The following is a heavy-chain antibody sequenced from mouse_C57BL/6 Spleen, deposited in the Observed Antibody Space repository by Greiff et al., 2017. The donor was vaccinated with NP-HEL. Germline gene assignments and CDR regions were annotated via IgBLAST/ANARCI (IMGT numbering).Heavy chain of an antibody. D-gene: IGHD2-12*01. CDR1: GFTFSDYG. CDR3: ARGNSYDAMDY. J-gene: IGHJ4*01. Sequence: DVMLVESGGGLVKPGGSLKLSCAASGFTFSDYGMHWVRQAPEKGLEWAAYISSGSSTIYYADTVKGRFTISRDNAKNTLFLQMTSLRSEDTAMYYCARGNSYDAMDYWGQGTSVTVSS. V-gene: IGHV5-17*01. CDR2: ISSGSSTI.